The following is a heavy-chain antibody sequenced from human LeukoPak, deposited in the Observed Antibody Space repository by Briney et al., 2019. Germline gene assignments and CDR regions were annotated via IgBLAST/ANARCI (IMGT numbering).Heavy chain of an antibody. CDR1: GFTFSGSA. D-gene: IGHD6-13*01. V-gene: IGHV3-73*01. CDR3: TRLEAAAAADY. J-gene: IGHJ4*02. CDR2: IRSKANSYAT. Sequence: GGSLRLSCAASGFTFSGSAMHWVRQASGKGLEWVGRIRSKANSYATAYAASVKGRFTISRDDSKNTAYLQMNSLKTEDTAVYYCTRLEAAAAADYWGQGTLVTVSS.